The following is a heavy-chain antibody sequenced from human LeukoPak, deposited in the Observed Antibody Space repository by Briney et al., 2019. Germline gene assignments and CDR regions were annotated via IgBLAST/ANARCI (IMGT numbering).Heavy chain of an antibody. Sequence: GGSLRLSCAASGFTFSDYYMSWIRQAPGKGLEWVSYISSSSSTIYYADSVKGRFTISRDNAKNSLYLQMNSLRDEDTAVYYCARDLSSGWYWPDYWGQGTLVTVSS. CDR2: ISSSSSTI. D-gene: IGHD6-19*01. J-gene: IGHJ4*02. CDR3: ARDLSSGWYWPDY. CDR1: GFTFSDYY. V-gene: IGHV3-11*04.